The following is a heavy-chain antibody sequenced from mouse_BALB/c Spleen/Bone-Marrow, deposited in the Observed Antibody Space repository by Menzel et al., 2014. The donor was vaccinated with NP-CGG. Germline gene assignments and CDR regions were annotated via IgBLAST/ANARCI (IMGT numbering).Heavy chain of an antibody. CDR3: ARMWDGYYAMDY. J-gene: IGHJ4*01. V-gene: IGHV1-87*01. D-gene: IGHD4-1*01. CDR2: IYPGDGDT. CDR1: GYTFTSYW. Sequence: VQLQQSGAELARPGASVKLSCKASGYTFTSYWMQWVKQRPGQGLEWIGAIYPGDGDTRYTQKLKGKATLTADKSSSTAYMQLSSLASEDSAVYYCARMWDGYYAMDYWGQGTSVTVSS.